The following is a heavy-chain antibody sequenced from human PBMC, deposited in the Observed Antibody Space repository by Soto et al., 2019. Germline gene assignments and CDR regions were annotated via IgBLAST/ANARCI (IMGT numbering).Heavy chain of an antibody. Sequence: GGSLRLSCAASGFTFSSYAMSWVRQAPGKGLEWVSAISGSGGSTYYADSVKGRFTISRDNSKNTLYLQMNSLRAEDTAVYYCAKDRDTIFGVVPYYFDYWGQGTLVTVSS. D-gene: IGHD3-3*01. CDR1: GFTFSSYA. CDR3: AKDRDTIFGVVPYYFDY. CDR2: ISGSGGST. J-gene: IGHJ4*02. V-gene: IGHV3-23*01.